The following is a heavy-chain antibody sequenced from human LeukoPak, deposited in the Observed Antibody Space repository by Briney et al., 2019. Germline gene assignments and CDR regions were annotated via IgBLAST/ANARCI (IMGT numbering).Heavy chain of an antibody. CDR2: FYPEDGET. CDR3: ATSIAAHLGYDLDY. J-gene: IGHJ4*02. CDR1: GYALTELS. D-gene: IGHD6-13*01. Sequence: ASVNLSCNVAGYALTELSMHWVRHPHGTGLGLMWGFYPEDGETIYAQKFQGRVTMTEDTSTDTAYMELSSLRSGDTAVYYCATSIAAHLGYDLDYWGQGTLVTVSS. V-gene: IGHV1-24*01.